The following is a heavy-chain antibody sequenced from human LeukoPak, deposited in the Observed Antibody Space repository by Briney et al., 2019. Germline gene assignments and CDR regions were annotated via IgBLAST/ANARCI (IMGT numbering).Heavy chain of an antibody. D-gene: IGHD3-3*01. CDR2: ISGNGGST. V-gene: IGHV3-64*02. J-gene: IGHJ4*02. CDR3: ARVKYNDFWSGYSPPDY. CDR1: GFIFSTNA. Sequence: QPGGSLTLSCEASGFIFSTNAIHWVRQAPGQGLQYVSAISGNGGSTYYADSVKGRFTISRDNSKNTVYLQMGSLRAEDMAVYYCARVKYNDFWSGYSPPDYWGQGTLVTVSS.